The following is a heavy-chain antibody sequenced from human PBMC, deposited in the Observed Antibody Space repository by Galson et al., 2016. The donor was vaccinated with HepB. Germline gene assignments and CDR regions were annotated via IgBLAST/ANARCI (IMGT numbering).Heavy chain of an antibody. CDR3: VRGYCSGDNCASWGNWFDP. J-gene: IGHJ5*02. Sequence: SLRLSCAASGFAFRRYSMIWVRQTPGKGLEWVSSISNSGTNIYYADSLRGRFTISRDNAKNSLYLQMNSLRAEDTAVYYCVRGYCSGDNCASWGNWFDPWGQGTLVTVSS. CDR1: GFAFRRYS. CDR2: ISNSGTNI. D-gene: IGHD2-15*01. V-gene: IGHV3-21*01.